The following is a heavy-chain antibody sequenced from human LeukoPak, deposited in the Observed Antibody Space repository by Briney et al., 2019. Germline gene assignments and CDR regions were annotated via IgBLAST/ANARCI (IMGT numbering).Heavy chain of an antibody. CDR3: AIPQGDY. J-gene: IGHJ4*02. CDR1: GGSISSSSYY. CDR2: IYYSGST. Sequence: SETLSLTCTVSGGSISSSSYYWGWIRQPPGKGLEWIGSIYYSGSTYYNPSLKSRVTISVDTSKNQFSLKLSSVTAADTAVYYCAIPQGDYWGQGTLVTVSS. V-gene: IGHV4-39*01.